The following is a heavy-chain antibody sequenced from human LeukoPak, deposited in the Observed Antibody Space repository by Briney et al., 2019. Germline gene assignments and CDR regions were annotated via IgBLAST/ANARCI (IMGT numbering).Heavy chain of an antibody. CDR2: ISSSSRYI. V-gene: IGHV3-21*01. CDR1: GFTFSSYS. CDR3: ARAGYSSSWYYFDY. J-gene: IGHJ4*02. D-gene: IGHD6-13*01. Sequence: PGGSLRLSCAASGFTFSSYSMNWVRQAPGKGLEWVSSISSSSRYIYYADSVKGRFTISRDNSKNTLYLQMNSLRAEDTAVYYCARAGYSSSWYYFDYWGQGTLVTVSS.